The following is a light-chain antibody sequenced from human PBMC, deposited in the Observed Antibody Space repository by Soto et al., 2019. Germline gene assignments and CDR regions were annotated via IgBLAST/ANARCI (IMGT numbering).Light chain of an antibody. Sequence: EIVLTQSPGTLSLSPGERATLSCRASQSVSSSYLAWYQQRPGQAPGLLIYGASSRATGIPDRFSGTGSGTDFTLTISRLEPEDFAVYYCQQSVSSPYTFGQGTKLEFK. V-gene: IGKV3-20*01. CDR3: QQSVSSPYT. J-gene: IGKJ2*01. CDR1: QSVSSSY. CDR2: GAS.